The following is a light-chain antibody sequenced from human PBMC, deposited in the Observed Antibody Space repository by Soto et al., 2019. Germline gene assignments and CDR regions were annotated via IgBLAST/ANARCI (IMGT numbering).Light chain of an antibody. Sequence: QSALPQPASVSGSPGQSITISCTGTSSDVGGYNYVSWYQQHPGKAPKLIIYEVSNRPSGVSNRFSGSKSGNTASLTISGLQAEDEADYYCSSYTSSSTHVVFGTGTKVTVL. CDR2: EVS. CDR1: SSDVGGYNY. V-gene: IGLV2-14*01. CDR3: SSYTSSSTHVV. J-gene: IGLJ1*01.